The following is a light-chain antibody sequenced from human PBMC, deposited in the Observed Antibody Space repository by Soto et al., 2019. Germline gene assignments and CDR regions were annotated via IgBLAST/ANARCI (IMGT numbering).Light chain of an antibody. CDR3: SSYAGGNNFV. CDR1: TSDVGTYNH. CDR2: QVS. J-gene: IGLJ1*01. V-gene: IGLV2-8*01. Sequence: QSALTQPPSASGSPGQSVTISCTGTTSDVGTYNHVSWYQQHPGKAPKLMIYQVSQRPSGVPDRFSGSKSGNTASLTVSGLQTEDEADYYCSSYAGGNNFVFGTGTKLTVL.